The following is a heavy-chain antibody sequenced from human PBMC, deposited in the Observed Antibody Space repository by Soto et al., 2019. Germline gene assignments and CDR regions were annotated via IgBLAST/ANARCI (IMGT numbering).Heavy chain of an antibody. V-gene: IGHV4-4*02. J-gene: IGHJ3*01. Sequence: MQLQESGPGLVKPSGTLSLVCTVSGVSVSSDNWWSRVRQTPGKGLEWIGEIFHGQRTNYNPSLTCRVTISVDKSKNQFSLTLTSVTAADTAVYYCTKNGWYSTDVWGQGTMVTVSA. D-gene: IGHD6-19*01. CDR2: IFHGQRT. CDR3: TKNGWYSTDV. CDR1: GVSVSSDNW.